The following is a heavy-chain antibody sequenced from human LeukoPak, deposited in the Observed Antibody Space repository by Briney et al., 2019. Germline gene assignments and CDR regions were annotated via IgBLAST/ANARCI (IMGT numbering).Heavy chain of an antibody. Sequence: ASVNVSCTASGYTFTIYDINWVRQAPGQGLEWMGWMNPNSGNTGYAQKFQGRVTMTRNTSISTAYMELSSLRSEDTAVYYCARRGRGGFDYWGQGTLVTVSS. CDR3: ARRGRGGFDY. J-gene: IGHJ4*02. CDR2: MNPNSGNT. CDR1: GYTFTIYD. D-gene: IGHD2-15*01. V-gene: IGHV1-8*01.